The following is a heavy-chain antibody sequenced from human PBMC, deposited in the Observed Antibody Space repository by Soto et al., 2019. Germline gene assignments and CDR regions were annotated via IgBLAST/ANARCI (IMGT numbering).Heavy chain of an antibody. CDR2: IYYSGST. CDR3: ARHPPAVYYYYGMDV. J-gene: IGHJ6*02. Sequence: PSETLSLTCTVSGGSISSGDYYWSWIRQPPGKGLEWIGSIYYSGSTYYNPSLKSRVTISVDTSKNQFSLKLSSVTAADTAVYYCARHPPAVYYYYGMDVWGQGTTVTVS. CDR1: GGSISSGDYY. V-gene: IGHV4-39*01.